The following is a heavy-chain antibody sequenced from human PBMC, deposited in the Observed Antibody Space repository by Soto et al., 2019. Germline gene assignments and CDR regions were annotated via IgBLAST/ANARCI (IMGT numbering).Heavy chain of an antibody. CDR2: ISGSGDGT. V-gene: IGHV3-23*01. CDR3: ATDICSTSSCYFAP. J-gene: IGHJ5*02. Sequence: EVQLLESGGDLVQPGGSLRLSCAASGFNFGAYAMTWVRQAPGKGLEWVSAISGSGDGTYYADSVKGRFTISRDNPKNTLYLQMNSLRAEDTAMYYCATDICSTSSCYFAPWGQGTLVTVSS. CDR1: GFNFGAYA. D-gene: IGHD2-2*01.